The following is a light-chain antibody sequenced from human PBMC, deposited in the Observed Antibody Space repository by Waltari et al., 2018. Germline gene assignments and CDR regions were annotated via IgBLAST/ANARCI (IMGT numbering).Light chain of an antibody. J-gene: IGLJ2*01. V-gene: IGLV2-14*03. CDR3: SSYSTTSAVV. CDR1: SRDVGGYKS. CDR2: DVA. Sequence: QSALTQPASVSGSPGQSLSVSSKGPSRDVGGYKSVSWYQHHPGKAPKLLIYDVAKRPSGVSDRFSGSKTGNTASLTISGLRAEDEAFYYCSSYSTTSAVVLGGGTKMTVL.